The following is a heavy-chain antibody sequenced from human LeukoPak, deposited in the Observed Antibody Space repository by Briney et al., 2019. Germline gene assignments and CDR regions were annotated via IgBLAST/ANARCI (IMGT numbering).Heavy chain of an antibody. D-gene: IGHD3-10*01. Sequence: PSETLSLTCTVSAGSISSYYWSWIRQPAVKGLEWIGRIQTSGDIKYNPSLKSRVTMSLDTSKNQLSLKLSSVTAADTAVYYCARDYGSAPNWFDPWGQGTLVTVSS. V-gene: IGHV4-4*07. CDR1: AGSISSYY. CDR3: ARDYGSAPNWFDP. J-gene: IGHJ5*02. CDR2: IQTSGDI.